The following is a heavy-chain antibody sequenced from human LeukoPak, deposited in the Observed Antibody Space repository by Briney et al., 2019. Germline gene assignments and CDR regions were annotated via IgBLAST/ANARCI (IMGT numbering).Heavy chain of an antibody. CDR3: AKGYCSGGSCYNFDY. D-gene: IGHD2-15*01. CDR2: ISGSGGST. V-gene: IGHV3-23*01. CDR1: GFTFSSYA. J-gene: IGHJ4*02. Sequence: RGSLRLSCAASGFTFSSYAMSWVRQAPGKGLEWVSAISGSGGSTYYADSVKGRFTISRDNSKNTLYLQMNSLRAEDTAVYYCAKGYCSGGSCYNFDYWGQGTLVTVSS.